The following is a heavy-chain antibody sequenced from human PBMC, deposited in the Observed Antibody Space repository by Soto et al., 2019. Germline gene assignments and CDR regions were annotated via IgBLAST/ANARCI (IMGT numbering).Heavy chain of an antibody. CDR3: ARAYEGDYFDY. CDR1: GFTFSSYA. CDR2: ISDDGSNK. J-gene: IGHJ4*02. V-gene: IGHV3-30-3*01. Sequence: QVQLVESGGGVVQPGRSLRLSCAASGFTFSSYAMHWVRQAPGKGLEWVAVISDDGSNKYYADSVKGRFTISRDNSKNTLYLQMNSLRAEDTAVYYCARAYEGDYFDYWGQGTLVTVSS. D-gene: IGHD3-16*01.